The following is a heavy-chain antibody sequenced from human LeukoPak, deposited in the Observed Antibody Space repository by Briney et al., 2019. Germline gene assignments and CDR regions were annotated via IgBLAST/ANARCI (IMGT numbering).Heavy chain of an antibody. Sequence: SETLSLTCTVSGGSISSGDYYWSWIRQPPGRGLEWIGYIYYSGSTYYNPSLKSRVTISVDTSKNQFSLKLSSVTAADTAVYYCARGGYYYGSGSKGNWFDPWGQGTLVTVSS. J-gene: IGHJ5*02. CDR2: IYYSGST. CDR3: ARGGYYYGSGSKGNWFDP. D-gene: IGHD3-10*01. CDR1: GGSISSGDYY. V-gene: IGHV4-30-4*08.